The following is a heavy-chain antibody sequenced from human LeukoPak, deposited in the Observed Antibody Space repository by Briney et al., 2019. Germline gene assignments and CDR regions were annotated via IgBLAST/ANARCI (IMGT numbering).Heavy chain of an antibody. CDR3: TRRLDD. J-gene: IGHJ4*02. CDR2: IKHDESEK. D-gene: IGHD2-2*03. CDR1: GFSFNSDW. V-gene: IGHV3-7*01. Sequence: GGSLRLSCAASGFSFNSDWMDWVRQAPGKGLEWVTNIKHDESEKNYLDSVKGRFTISRDNAQNSLYLQMNGLRVEDTAVYYCTRRLDDWGQGTLVTVSS.